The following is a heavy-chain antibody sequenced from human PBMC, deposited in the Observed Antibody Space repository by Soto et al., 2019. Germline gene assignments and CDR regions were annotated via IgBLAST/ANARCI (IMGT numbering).Heavy chain of an antibody. CDR3: ARGGFNQPCNY. J-gene: IGHJ4*02. CDR2: IMDSGVRK. D-gene: IGHD2-15*01. V-gene: IGHV3-23*01. Sequence: EVQLLESGGGLVQPGGSLRLSCAASGFPLSSYALIWVRQAPGKGVEWVSGIMDSGVRKYYADSVKGRFTISRDNPKNQVYLQKNRLRAEDKALYHLARGGFNQPCNYWGQGTLVTVSS. CDR1: GFPLSSYA.